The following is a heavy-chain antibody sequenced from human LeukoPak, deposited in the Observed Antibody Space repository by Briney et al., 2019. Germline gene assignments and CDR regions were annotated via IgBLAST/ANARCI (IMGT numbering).Heavy chain of an antibody. Sequence: GGSLRLSCAASGFTFSDYYMSWIRQAPGKGLEWVSYISSSGSTIYYADSVKGRFTISRDNAKNSLYLQMNSLRAEDTAVYYCARDREIYCSSTSCYRGYFDYWGQGTLVTVSS. CDR1: GFTFSDYY. V-gene: IGHV3-11*04. CDR3: ARDREIYCSSTSCYRGYFDY. J-gene: IGHJ4*02. D-gene: IGHD2-2*01. CDR2: ISSSGSTI.